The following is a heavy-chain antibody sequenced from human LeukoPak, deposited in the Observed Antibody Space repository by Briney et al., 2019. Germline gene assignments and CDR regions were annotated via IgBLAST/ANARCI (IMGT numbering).Heavy chain of an antibody. CDR2: ISFSGTTE. J-gene: IGHJ5*02. D-gene: IGHD3-10*01. V-gene: IGHV3-30*03. CDR3: ARGWFGLDP. Sequence: GGSLRLSCEASGLLFSSYGFYWVRQAPGKGLEWVAYISFSGTTEDYADSLEGRFTISRDNSESKVYLQMSSLRSEDTAIYYCARGWFGLDPWGQGTQVIVSS. CDR1: GLLFSSYG.